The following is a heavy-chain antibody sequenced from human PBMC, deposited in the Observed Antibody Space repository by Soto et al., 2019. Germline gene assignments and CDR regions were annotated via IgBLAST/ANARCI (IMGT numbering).Heavy chain of an antibody. D-gene: IGHD2-8*02. CDR1: GFTFSNYW. CDR2: INSDGSTT. Sequence: EVQLVESGGGLVQPGGSLRLSCAASGFTFSNYWMHWVRQAPGKGLVWVSRINSDGSTTSHADSVKGRFTISRDNAKNTLSLQMTSLSAEDTAEYYCARLPGYSTGWTPFDFWGQGTQVTVSS. V-gene: IGHV3-74*01. J-gene: IGHJ4*02. CDR3: ARLPGYSTGWTPFDF.